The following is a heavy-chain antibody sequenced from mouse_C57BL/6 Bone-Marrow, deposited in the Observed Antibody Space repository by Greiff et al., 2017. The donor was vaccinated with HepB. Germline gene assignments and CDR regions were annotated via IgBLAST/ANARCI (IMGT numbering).Heavy chain of an antibody. CDR3: ASKALNFAY. Sequence: QVQLQQPGAELVKPGASVKLSCKASGYTFTSYWMHWVKQRPGQGLEWIGMIHPNSGSTNYNEKFKSKARLPVDKSSSTAYMQLSSLTSEDSAVYYCASKALNFAYWGQGTTLTVSS. CDR1: GYTFTSYW. V-gene: IGHV1-64*01. J-gene: IGHJ2*01. CDR2: IHPNSGST.